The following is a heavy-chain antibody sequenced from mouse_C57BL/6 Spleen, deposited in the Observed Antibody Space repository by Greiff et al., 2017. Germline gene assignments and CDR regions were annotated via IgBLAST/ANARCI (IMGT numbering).Heavy chain of an antibody. CDR3: AREGGAYWYFDV. V-gene: IGHV1-82*01. CDR2: IYPGDGDT. CDR1: GYAFSSSW. Sequence: VKLVESGPELVKPGASVKISCKASGYAFSSSWMNWVKQRPGKGLEWIGRIYPGDGDTNYNGKFKGKATLTADKSSSTAYMQLSSLTSEDSAVYFCAREGGAYWYFDVWGTGTTVTVSS. J-gene: IGHJ1*03.